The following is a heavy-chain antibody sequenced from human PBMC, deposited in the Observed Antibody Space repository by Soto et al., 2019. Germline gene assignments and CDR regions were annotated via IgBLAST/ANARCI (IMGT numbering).Heavy chain of an antibody. J-gene: IGHJ4*02. V-gene: IGHV1-24*01. Sequence: ASVKVSCKVSGYTLTELSMHWVRQAPGKGLEWMGGFDPEDGETIYAQKFQGRVTMTEDTSTDTAYMELSSLGSEDTAVYYCATYCSGGSCYPYYFDYWGQGTLVTVSS. CDR2: FDPEDGET. CDR1: GYTLTELS. D-gene: IGHD2-15*01. CDR3: ATYCSGGSCYPYYFDY.